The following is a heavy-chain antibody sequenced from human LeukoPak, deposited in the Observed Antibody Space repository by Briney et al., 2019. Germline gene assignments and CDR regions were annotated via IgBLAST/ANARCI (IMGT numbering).Heavy chain of an antibody. D-gene: IGHD5-18*01. Sequence: SSVTVSCKASGYNFNSYGIGWVRQAPRQGLEWMGWITAGNGNTNYAQKVQGRVTMTTDTSTSTAYMELRSPRSDDTAVYFCARDLARGYSYGYNAFDIWGQGTMVTVSS. V-gene: IGHV1-18*01. CDR2: ITAGNGNT. CDR3: ARDLARGYSYGYNAFDI. J-gene: IGHJ3*02. CDR1: GYNFNSYG.